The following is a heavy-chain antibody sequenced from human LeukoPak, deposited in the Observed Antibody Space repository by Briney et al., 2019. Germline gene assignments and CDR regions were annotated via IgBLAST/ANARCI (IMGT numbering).Heavy chain of an antibody. V-gene: IGHV3-23*01. J-gene: IGHJ2*01. D-gene: IGHD2-2*01. CDR1: GFTFSSYA. Sequence: PGGSLRLSCAASGFTFSSYAMSWVRQAPGKGLEWVSAISGSGARTYYAGSVKGRFTISRDNSKNTLYLQMNSLRAEDTAVYYCARESTSWYFDLWGRGTLVTVSS. CDR2: ISGSGART. CDR3: ARESTSWYFDL.